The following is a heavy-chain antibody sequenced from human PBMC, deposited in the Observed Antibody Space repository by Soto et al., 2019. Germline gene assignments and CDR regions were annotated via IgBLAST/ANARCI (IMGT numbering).Heavy chain of an antibody. Sequence: EVLLLESGGGLVQPGGSLRLSCAASGFTFSNYAMSWVRQVPGKGLEWVSIISGGGGTTYYADSVKGRFTISRGNSKNTVQLQINSLRVEDTAVYYCAKQAGYSSDPFDYWGQGTLVAVSS. D-gene: IGHD6-19*01. V-gene: IGHV3-23*01. J-gene: IGHJ4*02. CDR2: ISGGGGTT. CDR1: GFTFSNYA. CDR3: AKQAGYSSDPFDY.